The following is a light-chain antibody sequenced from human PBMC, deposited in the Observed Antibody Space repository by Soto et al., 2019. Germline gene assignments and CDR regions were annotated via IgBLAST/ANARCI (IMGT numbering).Light chain of an antibody. J-gene: IGKJ5*01. CDR3: MQGTHWPIT. Sequence: DVVMSQSPLSLPVTIGQPASIXXRAXQSLVDSDGIAYVSWFQQRPGRSPRXXIYKVSNRDSGGPARFSGSGAGTDFALKISRVEAEDVGVYYCMQGTHWPITFGQGTRLEIK. CDR2: KVS. V-gene: IGKV2-30*01. CDR1: QSLVDSDGIAY.